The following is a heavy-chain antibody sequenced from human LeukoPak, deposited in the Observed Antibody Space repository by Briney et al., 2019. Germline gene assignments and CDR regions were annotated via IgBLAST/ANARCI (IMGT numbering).Heavy chain of an antibody. Sequence: SETLSLTCSVSGDSIISSNYYWGWIRQPPGKGLEWIGSIYQSGSGSSYYNPSLKSRVTISGDTSKNQFFLRLSSVTAADTAVYYCASTLRFLPYRRFDYWGQGTLVTVPS. J-gene: IGHJ4*02. CDR2: IYQSGSGSS. D-gene: IGHD3-3*01. CDR3: ASTLRFLPYRRFDY. V-gene: IGHV4-39*01. CDR1: GDSIISSNYY.